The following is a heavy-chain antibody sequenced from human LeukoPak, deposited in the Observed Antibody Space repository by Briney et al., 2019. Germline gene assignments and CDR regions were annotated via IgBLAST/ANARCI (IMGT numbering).Heavy chain of an antibody. CDR1: GFTFDDYA. J-gene: IGHJ4*02. CDR2: ISWNSGSI. Sequence: GGSLRLSCAASGFTFDDYAMHWVRQAPGKGLEWVSGISWNSGSIGYADSVKGRFTISRDNAKNTLYLQMNSLRAEDTAVYYCAKDNDGYYYDFDYWGQGTLVTVSS. CDR3: AKDNDGYYYDFDY. D-gene: IGHD3-22*01. V-gene: IGHV3-9*01.